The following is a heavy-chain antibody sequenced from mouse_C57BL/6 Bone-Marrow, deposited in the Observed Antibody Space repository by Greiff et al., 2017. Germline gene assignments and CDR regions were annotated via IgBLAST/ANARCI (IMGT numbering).Heavy chain of an antibody. J-gene: IGHJ2*01. CDR2: ISSGGSYT. CDR3: ARHGGLRPLDY. V-gene: IGHV5-6*01. D-gene: IGHD2-4*01. CDR1: GFTFSSYG. Sequence: EVQLVESGGDLVKPGGSLKLSCAASGFTFSSYGMSWVRQTPDKRLEWVATISSGGSYTYYPDSVKGRFPISRDNAKNTLYLQMSSLKSEDTAMYYCARHGGLRPLDYWGQGTTLTVSS.